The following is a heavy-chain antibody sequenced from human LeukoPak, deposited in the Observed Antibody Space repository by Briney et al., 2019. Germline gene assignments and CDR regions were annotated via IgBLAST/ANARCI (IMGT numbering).Heavy chain of an antibody. CDR3: ARDYNGDYFDY. V-gene: IGHV4-30-4*07. CDR2: IYYSGST. J-gene: IGHJ4*02. Sequence: SQTLSLTCAVSGGSISSGGYSWSWIRQPPGKGLEWIGYIYYSGSTNYNPSLKSRVTISVDTSKNQFSLKLSSVTAADTAVYYCARDYNGDYFDYWGQGTLVTVSS. D-gene: IGHD1-1*01. CDR1: GGSISSGGYS.